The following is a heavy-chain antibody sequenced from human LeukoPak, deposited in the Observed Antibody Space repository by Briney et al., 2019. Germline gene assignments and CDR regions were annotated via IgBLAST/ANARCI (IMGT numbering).Heavy chain of an antibody. CDR2: INHSGST. J-gene: IGHJ4*02. V-gene: IGHV4-34*01. CDR1: GGPFSGYY. Sequence: SETLSLTCAVYGGPFSGYYWSWIRQPPGKGLEWIGEINHSGSTNYNPSLKSRVTISVDTSKNQFSLKLSSVTAADTAVYYCAREAQSRITMIVVEYTFDYWGQGTLVTVSS. D-gene: IGHD3-22*01. CDR3: AREAQSRITMIVVEYTFDY.